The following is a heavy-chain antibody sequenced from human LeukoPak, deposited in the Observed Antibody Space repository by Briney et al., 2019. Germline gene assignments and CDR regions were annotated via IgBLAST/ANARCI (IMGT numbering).Heavy chain of an antibody. J-gene: IGHJ4*02. CDR1: GFMFSSYE. Sequence: GGSLRLSCAASGFMFSSYEMNWVRQAPGKGLEWVSYIRSRGGTIYYADSVKGRFTISRDNAKNSLYLQMNSLRAEDTAVYYCARDFGRRFLDYWGQGTLVTVSS. CDR3: ARDFGRRFLDY. CDR2: IRSRGGTI. D-gene: IGHD3-10*01. V-gene: IGHV3-48*03.